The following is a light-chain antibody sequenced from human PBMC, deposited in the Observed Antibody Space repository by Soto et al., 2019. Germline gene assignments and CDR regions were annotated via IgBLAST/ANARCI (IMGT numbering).Light chain of an antibody. CDR2: WAS. Sequence: DIVMTQSPDSLAVSLGERATINCKSSQSVLYSSNNKNYLAWYQQKPGQPPKLLIYWASTRESGVPDRFSGSGSGTAFTLTISSLQAEDVAVYYCQQHYSTLRVYTFGQGTKLEIK. CDR3: QQHYSTLRVYT. CDR1: QSVLYSSNNKNY. V-gene: IGKV4-1*01. J-gene: IGKJ2*01.